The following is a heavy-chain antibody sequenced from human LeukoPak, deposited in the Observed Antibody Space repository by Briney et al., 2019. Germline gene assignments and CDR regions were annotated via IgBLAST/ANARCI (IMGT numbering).Heavy chain of an antibody. CDR1: GGSISSSSYY. CDR2: IYYSGST. D-gene: IGHD3-22*01. CDR3: ACILFDSSYYYNTDY. V-gene: IGHV4-39*02. J-gene: IGHJ4*02. Sequence: SETLSLTCTVSGGSISSSSYYWGWIRQPPEKGLEWIGSIYYSGSTYYNPSLKSRVTISVDTSKNRFSLKLSSVTAADTAVYYCACILFDSSYYYNTDYWGQGTLVTVSS.